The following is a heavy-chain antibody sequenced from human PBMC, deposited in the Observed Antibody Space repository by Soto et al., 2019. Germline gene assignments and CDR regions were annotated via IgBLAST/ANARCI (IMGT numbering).Heavy chain of an antibody. V-gene: IGHV1-69*08. CDR3: ARDEGGYNFGADYGLDV. CDR1: GDTFSSHT. CDR2: VIPTLDIL. J-gene: IGHJ6*02. Sequence: QVQLVQSGAEVKRPGSSVKVSCKASGDTFSSHTIIAWVRQAPGQGLEWMGRVIPTLDILDYAQRFQHRVTITADKSTRTAYLEPTILTCEDTAIYYCARDEGGYNFGADYGLDVCGPGTKVTVSS. D-gene: IGHD5-18*01.